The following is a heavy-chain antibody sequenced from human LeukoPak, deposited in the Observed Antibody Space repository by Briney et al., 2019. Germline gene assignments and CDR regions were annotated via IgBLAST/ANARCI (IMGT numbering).Heavy chain of an antibody. V-gene: IGHV3-23*01. CDR1: GFTFSSYS. Sequence: QSGGSLRLSCAASGFTFSSYSMNWVRQAPGKGLEWVSAISGSGSSTYYADSVKGRFTISRDNSKNTVYLQMNSLRAEDTALYYCAKEVGYDSSGYDDFWGQGTLVTVSS. D-gene: IGHD3-22*01. J-gene: IGHJ4*02. CDR3: AKEVGYDSSGYDDF. CDR2: ISGSGSST.